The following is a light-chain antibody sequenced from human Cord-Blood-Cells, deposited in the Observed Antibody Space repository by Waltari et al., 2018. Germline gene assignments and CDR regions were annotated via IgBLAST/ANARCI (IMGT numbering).Light chain of an antibody. J-gene: IGKJ1*01. Sequence: DILTTQSPDSLAVSLGERATINCKSSQSVLYSSNNKNYLACYQQKPGQPPKLLIYWASTRESGVPDRFSGSGSGTDFTLTISSLQAEDVAVYCCQQYYSTPWTFGQGTKVEIK. CDR1: QSVLYSSNNKNY. CDR3: QQYYSTPWT. CDR2: WAS. V-gene: IGKV4-1*01.